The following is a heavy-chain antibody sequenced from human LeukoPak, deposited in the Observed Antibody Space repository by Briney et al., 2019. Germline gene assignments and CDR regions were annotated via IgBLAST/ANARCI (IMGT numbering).Heavy chain of an antibody. V-gene: IGHV4-59*13. CDR2: IYYTGST. J-gene: IGHJ5*02. D-gene: IGHD7-27*01. CDR3: ARGGSNWALS. CDR1: GGSINNYY. Sequence: PSETLSLTCAVSGGSINNYYLSWIRQPPGKGLEWIGYIYYTGSTNYNPSLSSRVTISLDTSKSQASLKLTSMTAADTAVYYCARGGSNWALSWGQGTLVTVSS.